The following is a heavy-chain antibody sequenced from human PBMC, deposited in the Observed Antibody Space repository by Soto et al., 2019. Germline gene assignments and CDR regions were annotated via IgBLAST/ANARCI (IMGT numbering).Heavy chain of an antibody. CDR2: IYYSGST. J-gene: IGHJ5*02. D-gene: IGHD3-10*01. Sequence: SETLSLTCTVSCGSISSYYWSWIRQPPGKGLEWIGYIYYSGSTNYNPSLKSRVTISVDTSKNQFSLKLSSVTAADTAVYYCARDNQPPGVPKPYNWFDPWGQGTLVTVSS. V-gene: IGHV4-59*01. CDR1: CGSISSYY. CDR3: ARDNQPPGVPKPYNWFDP.